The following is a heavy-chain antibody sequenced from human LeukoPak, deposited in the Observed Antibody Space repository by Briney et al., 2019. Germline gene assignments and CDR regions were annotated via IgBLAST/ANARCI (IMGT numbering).Heavy chain of an antibody. J-gene: IGHJ4*02. CDR1: GGSLSPYY. CDR2: INQSGST. V-gene: IGHV4-34*01. CDR3: ATLGGLYYESHGYPDFDH. D-gene: IGHD3-22*01. Sequence: EASETLSLTCSVSGGSLSPYYWSWIRQPPGGGLEWLGEINQSGSTNYNPSLKSRVTISVEKFKNHFSLEVTSVTAADTAIYYCATLGGLYYESHGYPDFDHWGQGTLVTVSS.